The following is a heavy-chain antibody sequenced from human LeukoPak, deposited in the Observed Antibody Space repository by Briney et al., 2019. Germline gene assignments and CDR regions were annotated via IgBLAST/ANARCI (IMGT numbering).Heavy chain of an antibody. CDR1: GGSISSYY. CDR2: IYYSGGT. D-gene: IGHD6-13*01. Sequence: SETLSLTCTVSGGSISSYYWSWIRQPPGKRLEWIGYIYYSGGTNYNPSLKSRVTISVDTSRNQFSLTLSSVTAADTAVYYCARHDRSTSWPFDYWGQGTLVTVSS. CDR3: ARHDRSTSWPFDY. V-gene: IGHV4-59*08. J-gene: IGHJ4*02.